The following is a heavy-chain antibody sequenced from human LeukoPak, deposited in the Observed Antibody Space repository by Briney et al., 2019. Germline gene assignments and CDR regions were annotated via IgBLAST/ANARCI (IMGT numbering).Heavy chain of an antibody. CDR1: GLTFSSYA. CDR3: ARVDGGSGGPYYYYYGMDV. V-gene: IGHV3-23*01. J-gene: IGHJ6*02. CDR2: ISGSGSST. Sequence: PGGSLRLSCAASGLTFSSYAMSWVRQAPGRGLEWVSTISGSGSSTYYADSVKGRFTISRDNAKNSLYLQMNSLRAEDTAVYYCARVDGGSGGPYYYYYGMDVWGQGTTVTVSS. D-gene: IGHD2-15*01.